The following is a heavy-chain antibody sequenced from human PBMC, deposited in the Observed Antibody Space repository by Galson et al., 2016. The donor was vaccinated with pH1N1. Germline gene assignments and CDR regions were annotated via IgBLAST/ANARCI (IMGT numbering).Heavy chain of an antibody. CDR2: VNTVNENT. CDR1: GYTFGSYA. V-gene: IGHV1-3*04. Sequence: CKASGYTFGSYAVHWVRQAPGQRLEWMGYVNTVNENTKISQEFQDRVSITRDTSTNTAYMEITSLRSDDTAVYYCARWALTGYHDYWGQGTLVTVSS. CDR3: ARWALTGYHDY. J-gene: IGHJ4*02. D-gene: IGHD3-9*01.